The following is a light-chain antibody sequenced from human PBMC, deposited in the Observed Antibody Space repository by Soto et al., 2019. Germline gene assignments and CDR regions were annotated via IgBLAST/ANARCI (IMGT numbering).Light chain of an antibody. CDR3: QQYSTYPIT. Sequence: DIQMTQSPSTLSASAGDRVTITCRASQSISSWVAWYQQKPGKAPKLLISDASGLQSGVPSRFSGSGSGTEFTLTISSPQPDDFATYYCQQYSTYPITFGQGTRLEI. V-gene: IGKV1-5*01. J-gene: IGKJ5*01. CDR2: DAS. CDR1: QSISSW.